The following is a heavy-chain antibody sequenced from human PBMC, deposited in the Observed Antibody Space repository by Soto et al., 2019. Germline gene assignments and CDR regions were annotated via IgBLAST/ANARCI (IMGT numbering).Heavy chain of an antibody. V-gene: IGHV3-30-3*01. CDR3: ARDRDAVTAPAYYFDY. CDR2: TSYDGSKT. J-gene: IGHJ4*02. CDR1: GFTFNSHA. D-gene: IGHD2-21*02. Sequence: QMQLVESGGGVVQPGRSLRLSCTASGFTFNSHAIHWVRQAPGKGLEWVSVTSYDGSKTFYTDSVKGRFTVSRDNSKKTLYLQMNSLRPEDTAVYFCARDRDAVTAPAYYFDYWGQGTLVTVSS.